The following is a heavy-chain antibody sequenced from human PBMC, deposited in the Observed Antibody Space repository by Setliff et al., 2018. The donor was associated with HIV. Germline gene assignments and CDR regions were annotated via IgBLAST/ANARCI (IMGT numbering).Heavy chain of an antibody. D-gene: IGHD3-10*01. Sequence: ASVKVPCKSSGSTFNNYDIIWLRQATGQGLEWLGWMNLNSDVAGYAPGFHDRLTMTRSTSMDTTNLELRSLRSEDTAVYYCARGKGVRGVIITGGLDVWGKGTTVTVSS. CDR2: MNLNSDVA. V-gene: IGHV1-8*01. CDR3: ARGKGVRGVIITGGLDV. CDR1: GSTFNNYD. J-gene: IGHJ6*04.